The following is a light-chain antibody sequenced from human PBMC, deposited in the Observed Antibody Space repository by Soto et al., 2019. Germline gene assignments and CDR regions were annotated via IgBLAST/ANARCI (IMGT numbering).Light chain of an antibody. V-gene: IGKV3-20*01. Sequence: EIVLTQSPGTLSLSPGERATLSCRASQSVSSSYLAWYQQKPGQAPSLLIYGASSRATGIPDRFSGSGSGTDFTLTISRLEPEDFAVYYCQQFGNSQFTFGPGTKVDIK. CDR3: QQFGNSQFT. CDR1: QSVSSSY. J-gene: IGKJ3*01. CDR2: GAS.